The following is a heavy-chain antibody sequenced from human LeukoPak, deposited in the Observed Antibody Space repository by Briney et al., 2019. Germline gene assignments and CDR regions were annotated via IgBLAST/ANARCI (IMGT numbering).Heavy chain of an antibody. CDR2: IYTSGST. V-gene: IGHV4-61*02. CDR1: GGSISSGSYY. CDR3: GREWHTRLYGMDV. J-gene: IGHJ6*02. Sequence: PSETLSLTCTVSGGSISSGSYYWSWIRQPAGKGLEWIGRIYTSGSTNYNPSLKSRVTISVDTSKNQFSLKLSSVTAADTAVYYCGREWHTRLYGMDVWGQGTTVTVSS. D-gene: IGHD5-12*01.